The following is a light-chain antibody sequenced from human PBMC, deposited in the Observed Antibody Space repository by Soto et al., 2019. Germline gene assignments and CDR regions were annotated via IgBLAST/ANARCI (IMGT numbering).Light chain of an antibody. CDR2: GAS. V-gene: IGKV3-20*01. Sequence: EIVLTQSPGTLSLSPGERATLSCRASQSVSSSYLAWYQQKPGQAPRLLIYGASSRATGIPDRFSGSGSRTDFTLTISRLEPADFAVYYCQQYGSSPPMYTFGQGTKLEIK. CDR1: QSVSSSY. J-gene: IGKJ2*01. CDR3: QQYGSSPPMYT.